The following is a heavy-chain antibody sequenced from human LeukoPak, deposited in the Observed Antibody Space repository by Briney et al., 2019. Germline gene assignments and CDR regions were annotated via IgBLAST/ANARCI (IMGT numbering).Heavy chain of an antibody. CDR2: MYNRGSA. Sequence: PSETLSLTCTVSGDSISNYYWSWIRQSPGKKLEWIGNMYNRGSAIYNPSLKSRVTISTDTSKNQFSLRLTSVTAADTAVYYCARAEKAVTGTLDYWGQGTLITVSS. CDR1: GDSISNYY. CDR3: ARAEKAVTGTLDY. V-gene: IGHV4-59*01. D-gene: IGHD6-19*01. J-gene: IGHJ4*02.